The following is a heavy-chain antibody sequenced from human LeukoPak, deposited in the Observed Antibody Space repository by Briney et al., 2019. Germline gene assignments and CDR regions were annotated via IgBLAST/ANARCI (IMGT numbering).Heavy chain of an antibody. V-gene: IGHV3-21*01. D-gene: IGHD6-13*01. J-gene: IGHJ4*02. CDR2: ISSSSSYI. CDR3: ARASIAAAGVFDY. CDR1: GFTFSSYS. Sequence: GGSLRLSCAASGFTFSSYSMNWVRQAPGKGLEWVSSISSSSSYIYYADSVKGRFTISRDNARNSLYLQMNSLRAEDTAVYYCARASIAAAGVFDYWGQGTLVTVSS.